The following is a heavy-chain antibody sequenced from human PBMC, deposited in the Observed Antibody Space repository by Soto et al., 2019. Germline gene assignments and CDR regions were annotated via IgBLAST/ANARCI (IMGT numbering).Heavy chain of an antibody. CDR2: ISGSGGST. CDR3: AKDLGEGDYRQAFDI. V-gene: IGHV3-23*01. CDR1: GFTFSSYA. Sequence: GGSLRLSCAASGFTFSSYAMSWVRQAPGKGLEWVSAISGSGGSTYYADSVKGRFTISRDNSKNTLYLQMNSLRAEDTAVYYFAKDLGEGDYRQAFDIWGQGTMVTVSS. D-gene: IGHD4-17*01. J-gene: IGHJ3*02.